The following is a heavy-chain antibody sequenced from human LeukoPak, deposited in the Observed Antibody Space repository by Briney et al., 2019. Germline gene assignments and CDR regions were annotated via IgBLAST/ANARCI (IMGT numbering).Heavy chain of an antibody. D-gene: IGHD4-17*01. CDR3: ARAGHGDALPYHYSMDV. V-gene: IGHV3-33*01. J-gene: IGHJ6*02. Sequence: PGGSLRLSCAASGFTFTQYGMHGVRQAPGKGLEWVAVIWYDGSIKYHADSVRGRFTISRDNSKNTLYLQMNSLRADDTAVYYCARAGHGDALPYHYSMDVWGQGTTVTVSS. CDR1: GFTFTQYG. CDR2: IWYDGSIK.